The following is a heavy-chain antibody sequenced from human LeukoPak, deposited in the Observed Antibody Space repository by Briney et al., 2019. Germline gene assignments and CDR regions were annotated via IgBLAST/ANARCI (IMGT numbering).Heavy chain of an antibody. V-gene: IGHV4-59*01. CDR3: ARDSDRRSGYYYRGYAFDI. D-gene: IGHD3-22*01. CDR1: GGSISSYY. J-gene: IGHJ3*02. Sequence: SETLSLTCTVSGGSISSYYWSWIRQPPGKGLEWIGYIYYSGSTNYNPSLKSRVTISVDTSKNQFSLKLSSVTAADTAVYYCARDSDRRSGYYYRGYAFDIWGQGTMVTVSS. CDR2: IYYSGST.